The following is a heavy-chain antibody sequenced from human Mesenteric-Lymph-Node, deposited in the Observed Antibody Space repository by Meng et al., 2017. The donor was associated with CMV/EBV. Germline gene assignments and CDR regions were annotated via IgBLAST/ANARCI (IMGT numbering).Heavy chain of an antibody. D-gene: IGHD5-18*01. Sequence: SQTLSLTCAVYGGSFSGSYWSWIRQPPGKGLEWIGEINHSGSTNYNPSLKSRVTISVDTSKNQFSLKLSSVTAADTAVYYCARRGLSGYSYGYGFYYYGMDVWGQGTTVTVSS. V-gene: IGHV4-34*01. CDR2: INHSGST. CDR3: ARRGLSGYSYGYGFYYYGMDV. CDR1: GGSFSGSY. J-gene: IGHJ6*02.